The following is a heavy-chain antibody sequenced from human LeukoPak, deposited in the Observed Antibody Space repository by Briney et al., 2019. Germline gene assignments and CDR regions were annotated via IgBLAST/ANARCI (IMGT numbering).Heavy chain of an antibody. CDR1: GFTFSSYW. V-gene: IGHV3-23*01. D-gene: IGHD3-22*01. Sequence: GGSLRLSCAASGFTFSSYWMSWVRQAPGKGLEWVSAISGSGGSTYYADSVKGRFTISRDNSKNTLYLQMNSLRAEDTAVYYCAKATSVVYYYDSSGFGTTFFDYWGQGTLVTVSS. CDR3: AKATSVVYYYDSSGFGTTFFDY. CDR2: ISGSGGST. J-gene: IGHJ4*02.